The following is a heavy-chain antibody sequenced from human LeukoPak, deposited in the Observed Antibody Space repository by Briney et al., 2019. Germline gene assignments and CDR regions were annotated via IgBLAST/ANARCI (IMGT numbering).Heavy chain of an antibody. Sequence: SETLSLTCTVSGGSISSYYWSWIRQPPGKGLEWIGEINHSGSTNYSPSLKSRVTISVDTSKNQFSLKLSSVTAADTAVYYCARVRLYYGHDYWGQGTLVTVSS. D-gene: IGHD3-10*01. J-gene: IGHJ4*02. V-gene: IGHV4-34*01. CDR2: INHSGST. CDR1: GGSISSYY. CDR3: ARVRLYYGHDY.